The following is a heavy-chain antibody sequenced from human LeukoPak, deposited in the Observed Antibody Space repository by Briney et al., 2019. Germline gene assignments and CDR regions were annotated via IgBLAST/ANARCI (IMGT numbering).Heavy chain of an antibody. CDR2: INHSGST. CDR3: ARGGYCSSTSCYTASIDY. J-gene: IGHJ4*02. V-gene: IGHV4-34*01. Sequence: SETLSLTCAVYGGSFSGYYWSWIRQPPGKGLEWIGEINHSGSTNYNPSLKSRVTISVDTSKNQFSLKLSSVTAADPAVYYCARGGYCSSTSCYTASIDYWGQGTLVTVSS. CDR1: GGSFSGYY. D-gene: IGHD2-2*02.